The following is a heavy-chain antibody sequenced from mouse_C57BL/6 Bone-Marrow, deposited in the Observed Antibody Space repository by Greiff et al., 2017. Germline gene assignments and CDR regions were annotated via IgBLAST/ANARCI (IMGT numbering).Heavy chain of an antibody. Sequence: EVQVVESGGDLVKPGGSLKLSCAASGFTFSSYGMSWVRQTPDKRLEWVATISSGGSYTYYPDSVKGRFTISIDNAKNTLYLQLSSLKSEDTAVXYCARLERLRLTRDYWGQGTSVTVSS. CDR2: ISSGGSYT. CDR1: GFTFSSYG. J-gene: IGHJ4*01. V-gene: IGHV5-6*01. CDR3: ARLERLRLTRDY. D-gene: IGHD2-4*01.